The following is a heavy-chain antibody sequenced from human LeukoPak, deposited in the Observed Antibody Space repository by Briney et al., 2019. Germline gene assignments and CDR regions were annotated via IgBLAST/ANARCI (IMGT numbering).Heavy chain of an antibody. Sequence: GGSLRLSCAASGFSFRSYWMHWVRQAPGKGLVWVSRINTDGTNTGYADSVKGRFTISRDNAKNSLYLQMNSLRAEDTAVYYCARETPRRGETRDGYRWGQGTLVTVSS. D-gene: IGHD5-24*01. V-gene: IGHV3-74*01. CDR2: INTDGTNT. CDR1: GFSFRSYW. J-gene: IGHJ4*02. CDR3: ARETPRRGETRDGYR.